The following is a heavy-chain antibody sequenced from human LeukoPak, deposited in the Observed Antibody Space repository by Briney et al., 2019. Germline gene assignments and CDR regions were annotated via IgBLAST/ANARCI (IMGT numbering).Heavy chain of an antibody. CDR2: IYYSGST. CDR3: AAHIVVVPAAMDGGYYYYMDV. D-gene: IGHD2-2*01. Sequence: SETLSLTCTVSGGSISSYYWSWIRQPPGKGLEWIGYIYYSGSTNYNTSLKSRVTISVDTSKNQFSLKLSSVTAADTAVYYCAAHIVVVPAAMDGGYYYYMDVWGKGTTVTVSS. CDR1: GGSISSYY. V-gene: IGHV4-59*01. J-gene: IGHJ6*03.